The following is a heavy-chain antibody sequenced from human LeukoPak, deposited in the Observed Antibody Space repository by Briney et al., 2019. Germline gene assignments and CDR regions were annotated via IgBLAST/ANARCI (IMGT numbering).Heavy chain of an antibody. D-gene: IGHD6-13*01. Sequence: GGSLRLSCAASGFTFDDHGMNWVRQAPGKGLEWVSGITWNGGTTGYADSVRGRFTISRDNAKNSLYLQMNSLRAEDTALYYCAKDIFTGIAAAGAIDYWGQGTLVTVSS. J-gene: IGHJ4*02. CDR3: AKDIFTGIAAAGAIDY. CDR2: ITWNGGTT. V-gene: IGHV3-20*04. CDR1: GFTFDDHG.